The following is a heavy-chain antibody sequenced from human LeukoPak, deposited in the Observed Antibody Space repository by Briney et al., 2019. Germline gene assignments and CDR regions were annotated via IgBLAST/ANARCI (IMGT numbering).Heavy chain of an antibody. CDR2: IRYDGIAI. V-gene: IGHV3-30*02. Sequence: PGGSLRLSCAASGFTFSSFGMNWVRQAPGKGLEWVTFIRYDGIAIQYADSVEGRFTISRDNSKNALYLQMISLRPEDTAVYFCAKGTSGIIAGGHDYYMDVWGKGTTVTISS. CDR3: AKGTSGIIAGGHDYYMDV. CDR1: GFTFSSFG. D-gene: IGHD6-13*01. J-gene: IGHJ6*03.